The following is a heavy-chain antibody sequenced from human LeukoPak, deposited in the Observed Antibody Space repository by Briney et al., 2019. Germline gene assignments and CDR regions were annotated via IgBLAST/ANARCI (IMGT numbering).Heavy chain of an antibody. Sequence: SETLSLTCAVYGGSFSGYYWSWIRQPPGKGLEWIGEINHSGSTNYNPSLKSRVTISVDTSKNQFSLKLSSVTAADTAVYYCARGIRTGYFDYWGQGTLVTVSS. J-gene: IGHJ4*02. V-gene: IGHV4-34*01. D-gene: IGHD1-1*01. CDR1: GGSFSGYY. CDR3: ARGIRTGYFDY. CDR2: INHSGST.